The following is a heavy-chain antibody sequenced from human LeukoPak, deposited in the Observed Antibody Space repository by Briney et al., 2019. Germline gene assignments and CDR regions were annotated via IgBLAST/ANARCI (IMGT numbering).Heavy chain of an antibody. CDR3: ARERGAGLSSSWVDY. D-gene: IGHD6-13*01. CDR1: GFTFSSYG. Sequence: PGGSLRLSCAASGFTFSSYGMHWVRQAPGKGLEWVAVISYDGSNKYYADSVKGRFTISRDNAKNSLYLQMNSLRAEDTAVYYCARERGAGLSSSWVDYWGQGTLVTVSS. V-gene: IGHV3-30*03. CDR2: ISYDGSNK. J-gene: IGHJ4*02.